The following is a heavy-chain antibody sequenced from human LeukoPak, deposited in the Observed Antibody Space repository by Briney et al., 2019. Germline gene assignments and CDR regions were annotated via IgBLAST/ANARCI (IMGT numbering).Heavy chain of an antibody. D-gene: IGHD3-22*01. V-gene: IGHV1-18*01. Sequence: ASVKVSSKSSGYTFTSYGISWVRQAPGQGLEWMGWISAYNGNTNYAQKLQGRVTMTTDTSTSTAYMELRSLRSDDTAVYYCARDRGPAKFMGYDSSGYYFGDDFDYWGQGTLVTVSS. J-gene: IGHJ4*02. CDR2: ISAYNGNT. CDR3: ARDRGPAKFMGYDSSGYYFGDDFDY. CDR1: GYTFTSYG.